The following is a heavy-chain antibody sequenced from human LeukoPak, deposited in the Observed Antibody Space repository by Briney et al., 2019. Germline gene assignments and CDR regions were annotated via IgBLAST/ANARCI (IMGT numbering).Heavy chain of an antibody. CDR1: ALTFRSYA. Sequence: GGSLRLSCAASALTFRSYAMRWVRQAGGKGLEWVSPISGSGGSTHSADSVKGRFTISRDNSKNTLYLQMSSLRAEDTAVYYCAKPKDNSLYCFDYWGQGALVTVCS. CDR3: AKPKDNSLYCFDY. D-gene: IGHD1-20*01. V-gene: IGHV3-23*01. J-gene: IGHJ4*02. CDR2: ISGSGGST.